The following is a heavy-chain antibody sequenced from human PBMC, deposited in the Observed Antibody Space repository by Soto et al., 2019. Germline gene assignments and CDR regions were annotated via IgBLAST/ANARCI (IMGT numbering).Heavy chain of an antibody. D-gene: IGHD2-2*01. Sequence: GCSVRLCVADAKFVVIADDRNLVHQAPGKGLEWVSYISSSGYTVYYADSVKGRFTISRDNTRNSLYLQMNSLRDEDTALYYCVRYCSTTLCNGVATQTFDSWRQGTLV. CDR3: VRYCSTTLCNGVATQTFDS. J-gene: IGHJ4*02. V-gene: IGHV3-48*03. CDR1: KFVVIADD. CDR2: ISSSGYTV.